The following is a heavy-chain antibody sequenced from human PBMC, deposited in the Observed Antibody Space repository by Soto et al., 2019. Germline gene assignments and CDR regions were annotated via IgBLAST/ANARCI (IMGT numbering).Heavy chain of an antibody. J-gene: IGHJ4*02. CDR2: INPNSGGT. Sequence: ASVKVSCKASGYTFTGYYMHWVRQAPGQGLEWMGWINPNSGGTNYAQKFQGWVTMTRDTSISTAYMELSRLRSDDTAVYYCARDAEQRLDSYYFDYWGQGTQVTVSS. D-gene: IGHD6-25*01. V-gene: IGHV1-2*04. CDR3: ARDAEQRLDSYYFDY. CDR1: GYTFTGYY.